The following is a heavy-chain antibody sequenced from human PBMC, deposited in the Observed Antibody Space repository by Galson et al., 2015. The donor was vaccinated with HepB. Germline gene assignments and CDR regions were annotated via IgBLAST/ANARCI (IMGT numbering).Heavy chain of an antibody. V-gene: IGHV3-53*01. CDR1: GFTVINTY. J-gene: IGHJ5*02. Sequence: PLRLSCEVSGFTVINTYMMWVRQAPGQGLEFVSVVFTAGQTYHADSVKGRFTVSRDNSKNTLYLQMDSLRAEDTAVYYCARAIYYGQGGFDPWGQGSLVTVSS. D-gene: IGHD3-10*01. CDR3: ARAIYYGQGGFDP. CDR2: VFTAGQT.